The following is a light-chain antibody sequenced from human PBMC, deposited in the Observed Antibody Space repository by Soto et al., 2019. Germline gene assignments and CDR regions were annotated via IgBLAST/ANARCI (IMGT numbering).Light chain of an antibody. V-gene: IGKV1-27*01. J-gene: IGKJ3*01. CDR1: QGISNY. Sequence: DIQMTQSPFSLSESVGDRVTITCRASQGISNYLAWYQQKPRKVPKLLIYAASTLPSGVPSRFSGSGTGTDFNLTIRHLQPGDFATYYLQKYNSAPFTFGPGTKVDIK. CDR3: QKYNSAPFT. CDR2: AAS.